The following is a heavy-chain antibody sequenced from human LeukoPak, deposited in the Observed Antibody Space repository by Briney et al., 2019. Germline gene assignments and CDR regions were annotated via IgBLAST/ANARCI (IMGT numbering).Heavy chain of an antibody. CDR1: GYTLTELP. D-gene: IGHD1-26*01. V-gene: IGHV1-24*01. J-gene: IGHJ4*02. CDR2: FDPDDGET. CDR3: ATGTSGSYYVGIVRPIDY. Sequence: ASVKVSCKVSGYTLTELPIHWVRQPPGKGLEWMGGFDPDDGETVYAQMFQGRVTMTEGTSSDTASMELSSLRSEDTAVYYCATGTSGSYYVGIVRPIDYWGQGTLVTVSS.